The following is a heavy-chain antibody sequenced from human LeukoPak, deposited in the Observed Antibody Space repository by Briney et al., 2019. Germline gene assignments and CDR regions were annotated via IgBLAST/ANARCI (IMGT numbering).Heavy chain of an antibody. CDR2: ISSSGSTI. J-gene: IGHJ6*03. V-gene: IGHV3-48*03. CDR3: ASSLWFGESQNYYYMDV. CDR1: GFTFSSYE. D-gene: IGHD3-10*01. Sequence: GGSLRLSCAASGFTFSSYEMNCVRQAPGKGLEWVSYISSSGSTIYYADSVKGRFTISRDNAKNSLYLQMNSLRAEDTAVYYCASSLWFGESQNYYYMDVWGKGTTVTISS.